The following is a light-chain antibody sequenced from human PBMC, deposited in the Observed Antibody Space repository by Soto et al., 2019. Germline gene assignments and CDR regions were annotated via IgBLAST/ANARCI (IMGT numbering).Light chain of an antibody. V-gene: IGKV3-15*01. CDR1: LSVSRN. CDR2: DAS. J-gene: IGKJ1*01. Sequence: EIVMTQSPATLSVSPGERATLSCRASLSVSRNLAWYQQKPGQALRLLIFDASTRATGIPARFSGSGSGTEFTLTITSLQSEDFAVYYCQQYNAWPRTFGQGTKVEIK. CDR3: QQYNAWPRT.